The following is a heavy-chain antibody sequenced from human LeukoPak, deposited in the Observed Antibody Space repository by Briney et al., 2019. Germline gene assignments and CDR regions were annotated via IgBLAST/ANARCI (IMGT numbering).Heavy chain of an antibody. CDR3: ASDRGTSLPGTFDY. J-gene: IGHJ4*02. CDR1: GGSFSTYY. Sequence: PSETLSLTCTVSGGSFSTYYWSWIRQPPGKGLEWIGYVYYTGSTNYNPSLKSRVTISVDMSKNQFSLKLSSVTAADTAVYYCASDRGTSLPGTFDYWGQGTLVTVSS. V-gene: IGHV4-59*01. D-gene: IGHD7-27*01. CDR2: VYYTGST.